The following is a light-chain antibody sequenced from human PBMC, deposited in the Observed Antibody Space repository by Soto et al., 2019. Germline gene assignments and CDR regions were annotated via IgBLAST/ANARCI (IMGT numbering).Light chain of an antibody. CDR3: AAWDDSLNGDV. CDR2: SHN. V-gene: IGLV1-44*01. Sequence: QSVLTQPPSASGTPGQRVTISCSGSSSNIGSNTVNWYQQLPGTAPKLLIYSHNQRPSGVPDRFSGSKSGTSASLATSGRQSADEADYYCAAWDDSLNGDVFGTGTKLTVL. J-gene: IGLJ1*01. CDR1: SSNIGSNT.